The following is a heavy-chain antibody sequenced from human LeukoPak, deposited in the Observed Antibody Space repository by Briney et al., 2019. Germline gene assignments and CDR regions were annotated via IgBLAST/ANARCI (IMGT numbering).Heavy chain of an antibody. CDR1: GGSISSGGYS. D-gene: IGHD3-22*01. CDR2: IYHSGST. V-gene: IGHV4-30-2*01. Sequence: SETLSLTCAVSGGSISSGGYSWSWIRQPPGKGLEWIGYIYHSGSTYYNPSLKSRVTISVDRSKNQFSLKLSSATAADTAVYYCARALGYYDSSGYYPSVAFDIWGQGTMVTVSS. CDR3: ARALGYYDSSGYYPSVAFDI. J-gene: IGHJ3*02.